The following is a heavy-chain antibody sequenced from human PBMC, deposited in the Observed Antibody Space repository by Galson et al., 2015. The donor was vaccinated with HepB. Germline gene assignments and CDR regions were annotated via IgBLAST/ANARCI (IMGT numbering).Heavy chain of an antibody. D-gene: IGHD3-3*01. Sequence: QSGAEVKKPGESLKISCKGSGYSFTSYWIGWVRQMPGKGLEWMGIIYPGDSDTRYSPSFQGQVTISADKSISTAYLQWSSLKASDTAMYYCARHDPSVGYDFWSGHTHHYGMDVWGQGTTVTVSS. CDR3: ARHDPSVGYDFWSGHTHHYGMDV. J-gene: IGHJ6*02. CDR2: IYPGDSDT. V-gene: IGHV5-51*01. CDR1: GYSFTSYW.